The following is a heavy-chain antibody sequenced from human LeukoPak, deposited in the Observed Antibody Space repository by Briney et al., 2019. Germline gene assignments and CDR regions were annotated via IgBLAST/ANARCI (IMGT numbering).Heavy chain of an antibody. V-gene: IGHV1-46*01. Sequence: GESLKISCKISGYSFTSYWIAWVRQKPEKGLEWMGIINPSGGSTSYAQKFQGRVTMTRDTSTSTVYMELSSLRSEDTAVYYCARVPRTYYDILSLYYFDYWGQGTLVTVSS. J-gene: IGHJ4*02. CDR3: ARVPRTYYDILSLYYFDY. D-gene: IGHD3-9*01. CDR1: GYSFTSYW. CDR2: INPSGGST.